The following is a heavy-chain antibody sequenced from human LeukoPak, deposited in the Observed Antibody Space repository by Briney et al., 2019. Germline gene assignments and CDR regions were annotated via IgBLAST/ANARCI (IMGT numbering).Heavy chain of an antibody. D-gene: IGHD1-26*01. CDR1: GFTFNDYA. V-gene: IGHV3-9*01. Sequence: HPGRSLRLSCAASGFTFNDYAMHWVRQAPGKGLEWVSGITWNSGNTGYADSVKGRFTISRDSAKNSLYLQMNSLRAEDTAVYYCARGSGTYSLGFDYWGQGTLVTVSS. J-gene: IGHJ4*02. CDR3: ARGSGTYSLGFDY. CDR2: ITWNSGNT.